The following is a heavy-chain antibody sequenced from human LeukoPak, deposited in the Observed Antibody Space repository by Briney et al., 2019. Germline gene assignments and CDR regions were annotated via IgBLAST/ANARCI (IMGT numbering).Heavy chain of an antibody. D-gene: IGHD6-13*01. Sequence: GGSLRLSCAASGFTFRSYAMSWVRQAPGKGLEWVAAISGSGGSTYYEDSVKGRLTISRDNSKNTLYLQMNSLRAEDTAVYYCAKDPRQLVLGYWGQGTLVTVSS. V-gene: IGHV3-23*01. J-gene: IGHJ4*02. CDR3: AKDPRQLVLGY. CDR2: ISGSGGST. CDR1: GFTFRSYA.